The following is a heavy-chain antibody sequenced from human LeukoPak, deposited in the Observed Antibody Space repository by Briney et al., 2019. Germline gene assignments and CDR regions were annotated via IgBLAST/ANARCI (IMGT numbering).Heavy chain of an antibody. V-gene: IGHV1-2*06. D-gene: IGHD2-2*01. Sequence: ASVKVSCKASGYTFTGYYMHWVRQAPGQGLEYMGRISPISGGTVYAQKSQGRVTMTRDTSITTAYMELTRLTSDDTAVYYCARYCSSTSCYSDYWGQGTLVTVSS. CDR2: ISPISGGT. CDR1: GYTFTGYY. J-gene: IGHJ4*02. CDR3: ARYCSSTSCYSDY.